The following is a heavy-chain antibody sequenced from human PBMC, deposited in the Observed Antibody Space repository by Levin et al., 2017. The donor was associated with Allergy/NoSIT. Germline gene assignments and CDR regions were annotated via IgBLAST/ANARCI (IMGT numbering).Heavy chain of an antibody. J-gene: IGHJ4*02. D-gene: IGHD3-10*01. CDR1: GFTFDDYA. CDR3: AKDSNYYGSGRNFDY. V-gene: IGHV3-9*01. CDR2: ISWNSGSI. Sequence: QPGGSLRLSCAASGFTFDDYAMHWVRQAPGKGLEWVSGISWNSGSIGYADSVKGRFTISRDNAKNSLYLQMNSLRAEDTALYYCAKDSNYYGSGRNFDYWGQGTRVTVSS.